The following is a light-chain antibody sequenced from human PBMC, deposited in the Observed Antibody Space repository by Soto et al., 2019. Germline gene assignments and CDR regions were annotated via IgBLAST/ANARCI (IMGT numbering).Light chain of an antibody. J-gene: IGKJ4*01. V-gene: IGKV3-20*01. CDR1: QSVGNNY. CDR2: GAS. Sequence: EIVLTQSPGTLSLSPGESATLSCRASQSVGNNYLAWYQQKPGQAPRLLIYGASSRATGIPDRFRGSGSGTDFTLIISRLEPKDFAVYYCQQYVSSPLTFGGGTKVEI. CDR3: QQYVSSPLT.